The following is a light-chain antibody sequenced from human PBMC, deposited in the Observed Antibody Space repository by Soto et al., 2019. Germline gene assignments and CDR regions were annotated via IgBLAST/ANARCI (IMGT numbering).Light chain of an antibody. V-gene: IGKV1-33*01. CDR1: QDINIY. CDR2: DAS. J-gene: IGKJ5*01. Sequence: GDRVTITCQASQDINIYLSWYQQKPGKAPNLLIYDASNLKTGVPSRFSGSGSATDFTLIISSLQPEDFATYYCQQYGNVPITFGQGTRLEIK. CDR3: QQYGNVPIT.